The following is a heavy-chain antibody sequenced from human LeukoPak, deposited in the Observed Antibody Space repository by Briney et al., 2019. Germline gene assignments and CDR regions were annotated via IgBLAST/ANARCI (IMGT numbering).Heavy chain of an antibody. D-gene: IGHD3-10*01. V-gene: IGHV4-39*01. CDR3: ARYYGSGRYFDY. Sequence: PSETLSLTCTVSGGSISSSSYSWGWIRQPPGKGLEWVGSIYYSGSTYYNPSLKSRVTISVDTSKNQFSLKLSSVTAADTAVYYCARYYGSGRYFDYWGQGTLVTVSS. CDR1: GGSISSSSYS. CDR2: IYYSGST. J-gene: IGHJ4*02.